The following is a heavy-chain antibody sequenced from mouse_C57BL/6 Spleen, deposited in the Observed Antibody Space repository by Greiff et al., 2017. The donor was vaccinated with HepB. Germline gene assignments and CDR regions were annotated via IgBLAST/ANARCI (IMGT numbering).Heavy chain of an antibody. J-gene: IGHJ4*01. D-gene: IGHD2-4*01. Sequence: VQGVESGPGLVQPSQSLSITCTVSGFSLTSYGVHWVRQSPGKGLEWLGVIWSGGSTDYNAAFISRLSISKDNSKSQVFFKMNSLQADDTAIYYCARSPYYDYDPYAMDYWGQGTSVTVSS. CDR3: ARSPYYDYDPYAMDY. CDR1: GFSLTSYG. CDR2: IWSGGST. V-gene: IGHV2-2*01.